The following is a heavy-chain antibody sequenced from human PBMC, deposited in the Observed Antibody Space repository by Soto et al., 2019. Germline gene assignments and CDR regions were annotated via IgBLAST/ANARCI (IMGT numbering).Heavy chain of an antibody. CDR2: IYYSGST. Sequence: PSETLSLTCTVSGGSISSYYWSWIRQPPGKGLEWIGYIYYSGSTNYNPSLKSRVTISVDTSKNQFSLKLSSVTAADTAVYYCARAAIAAAAWGWFDPWGQGTLVTVSS. V-gene: IGHV4-59*01. CDR3: ARAAIAAAAWGWFDP. D-gene: IGHD6-13*01. CDR1: GGSISSYY. J-gene: IGHJ5*02.